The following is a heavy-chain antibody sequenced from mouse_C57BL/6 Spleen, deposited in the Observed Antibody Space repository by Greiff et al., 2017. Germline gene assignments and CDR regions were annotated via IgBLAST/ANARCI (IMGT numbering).Heavy chain of an antibody. CDR3: AREGYFDY. Sequence: EVKLVESWGGLVKPGGSLKLSRAASWFTFRNYSLSLGRQTPEKRLGWVATISDGGSYTYYPDNVKGRFTISRDNAKNNLYLQMSQLKSEDTAMYYCAREGYFDYWGQGTTLTVSS. V-gene: IGHV5-4*03. CDR2: ISDGGSYT. CDR1: WFTFRNYS. J-gene: IGHJ2*01.